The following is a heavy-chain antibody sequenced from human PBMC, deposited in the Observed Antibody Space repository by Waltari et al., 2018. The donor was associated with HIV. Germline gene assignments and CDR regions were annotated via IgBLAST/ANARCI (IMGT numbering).Heavy chain of an antibody. J-gene: IGHJ6*01. CDR1: GGSFSGYY. V-gene: IGHV4-34*01. Sequence: QVQLQQWGAGLLKPSETLSLTCAVYGGSFSGYYWTWIRQPPGKGLEWVGEYNNSGSTGYHPSLKGRVTISVATAKNQFSLKLGSVTDAGTALDNCARDWIAARLSDYSVMDVWGQGTTVTVSS. CDR2: YNNSGST. CDR3: ARDWIAARLSDYSVMDV. D-gene: IGHD6-6*01.